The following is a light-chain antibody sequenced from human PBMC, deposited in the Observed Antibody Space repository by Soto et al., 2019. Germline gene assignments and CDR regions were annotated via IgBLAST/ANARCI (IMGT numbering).Light chain of an antibody. CDR2: AAS. J-gene: IGKJ1*01. Sequence: DIQMTQSPSSLSASVGDRVTIPCRASQSISNYLSWYQQIPGQAPKLLIYAASTLRSGVSSRFSCSGSGTDFTLTISSLQPEDFATYYCQQSYSTPWTFGQGTKVEIK. CDR3: QQSYSTPWT. V-gene: IGKV1-39*01. CDR1: QSISNY.